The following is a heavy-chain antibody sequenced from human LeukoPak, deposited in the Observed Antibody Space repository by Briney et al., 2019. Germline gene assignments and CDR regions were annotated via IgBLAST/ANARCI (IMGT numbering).Heavy chain of an antibody. J-gene: IGHJ3*02. CDR2: IYYSGST. V-gene: IGHV4-59*01. CDR3: ARGDVLLWFGELPHGAFDI. Sequence: SETLSLTCGVSDMSFSDYYWNWIRQPPGKGLEWIGYIYYSGSTNYNPSLKSRVTISVDTSKNQFSLKLSSVTAADTAVYYCARGDVLLWFGELPHGAFDIWGQGTMVTVSS. D-gene: IGHD3-10*01. CDR1: DMSFSDYY.